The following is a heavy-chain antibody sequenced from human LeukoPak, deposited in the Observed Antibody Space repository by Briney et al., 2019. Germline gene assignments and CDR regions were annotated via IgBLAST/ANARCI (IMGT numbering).Heavy chain of an antibody. J-gene: IGHJ6*02. CDR3: ARGSTVTTIYYYYYGMDV. CDR2: IYPGDSDT. D-gene: IGHD4-11*01. V-gene: IGHV5-51*01. Sequence: GESLKISCKGSGYTFTSQWIGWVRQMPGKGLEWMGTIYPGDSDTRYSPSFQGQVTISADKSISTAYLQWSSLKASDTAMYYCARGSTVTTIYYYYYGMDVWGQGTTVTVSS. CDR1: GYTFTSQW.